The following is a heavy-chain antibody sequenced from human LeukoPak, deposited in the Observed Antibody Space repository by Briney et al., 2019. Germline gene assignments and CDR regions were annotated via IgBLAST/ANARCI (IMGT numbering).Heavy chain of an antibody. CDR1: GFTFINYA. CDR2: IIGSGART. CDR3: AKDLNRYSSSYFDN. V-gene: IGHV3-23*01. D-gene: IGHD6-13*01. J-gene: IGHJ4*02. Sequence: GGSLRRSCAASGFTFINYAMSWVRQAPGKGLEWVSGIIGSGARTHYADSVKGRFTISIDNSKNTLYLEMDSLRAEDTAVYYCAKDLNRYSSSYFDNWGQGLLVTVSS.